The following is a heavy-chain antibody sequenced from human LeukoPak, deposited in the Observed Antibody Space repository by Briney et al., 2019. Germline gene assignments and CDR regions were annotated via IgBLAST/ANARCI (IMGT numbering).Heavy chain of an antibody. CDR1: GFIFSSYS. CDR2: INWNGGST. Sequence: GGSLRLSCAASGFIFSSYSMNWVRQTPGKGLEWVSGINWNGGSTGYADSVKGRFTISRDNSKNTLYLQMNSLRAEDTAVYYCARGPSGYHNTGGQGTLVTVSS. V-gene: IGHV3-20*04. J-gene: IGHJ4*02. D-gene: IGHD5-12*01. CDR3: ARGPSGYHNT.